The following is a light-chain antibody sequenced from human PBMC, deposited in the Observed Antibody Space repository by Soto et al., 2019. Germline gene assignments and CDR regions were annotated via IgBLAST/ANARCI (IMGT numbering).Light chain of an antibody. CDR1: SSDVGGYNY. V-gene: IGLV2-14*01. Sequence: QSVLTQPASVSGSPGRSITISCTGTSSDVGGYNYVSWYQQHPGKAPKLIIYDVSNRPSGVSNRFSGSKSGNTASLTISGLQAEDEADYYCSSYTTSSTHWVFGGGTKLTVL. J-gene: IGLJ3*02. CDR3: SSYTTSSTHWV. CDR2: DVS.